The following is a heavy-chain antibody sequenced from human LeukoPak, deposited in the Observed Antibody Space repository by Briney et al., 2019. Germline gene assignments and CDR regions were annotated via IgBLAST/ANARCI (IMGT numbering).Heavy chain of an antibody. Sequence: ASVKVSYKVSGDNLSELTVHWVRQAPGKGGEWIGGFDPEEGERLYAQKFEGRVTMTEDTSTDTAYMQLTSLRSEDTAVYYCATFCVYDLLECFDYWGQGTLVTVSS. CDR2: FDPEEGER. CDR3: ATFCVYDLLECFDY. D-gene: IGHD5/OR15-5a*01. V-gene: IGHV1-24*01. J-gene: IGHJ4*02. CDR1: GDNLSELT.